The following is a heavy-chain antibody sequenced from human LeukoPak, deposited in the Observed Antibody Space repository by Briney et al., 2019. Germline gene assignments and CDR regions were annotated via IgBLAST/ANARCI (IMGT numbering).Heavy chain of an antibody. CDR1: GDTFSSYA. D-gene: IGHD1-1*01. J-gene: IGHJ6*03. CDR2: IIPMFDTA. Sequence: ASVKVSCKTSGDTFSSYAISWVRQAPGQGLEWMGRIIPMFDTANNAQKFQGRVTITADTSTSTAYMELRSLRSDDTAVYYCARDKQLDWAHYYYYYMDVWGKGTTVTVSS. V-gene: IGHV1-69*06. CDR3: ARDKQLDWAHYYYYYMDV.